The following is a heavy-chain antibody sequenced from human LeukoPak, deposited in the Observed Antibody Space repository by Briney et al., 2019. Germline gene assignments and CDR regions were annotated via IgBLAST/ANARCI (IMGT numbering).Heavy chain of an antibody. Sequence: ASVMDSCKASGYTFTSYYIHCVRQPPGQGLEWMVIINPSGGSTSYAQKFQGRVTMTRDTSTSTVYMELSSLRSEDTAVYYCARGYYDILTGYYPVDFDYWGQGTLVTVSS. J-gene: IGHJ4*02. D-gene: IGHD3-9*01. CDR2: INPSGGST. CDR1: GYTFTSYY. CDR3: ARGYYDILTGYYPVDFDY. V-gene: IGHV1-46*01.